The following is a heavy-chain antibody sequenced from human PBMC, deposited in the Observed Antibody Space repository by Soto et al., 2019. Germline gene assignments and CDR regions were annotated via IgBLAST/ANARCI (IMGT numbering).Heavy chain of an antibody. Sequence: GESLTISCKGSGYSFTSYWIGWVRQMPGKGLEWMGIIYPGDSDTRYSPSFQGQVTISADKSISTAYQQWSSLKASDTAIYYCARLSYYDSSGYFNYYYGMDVWGQGTTVTVSS. CDR3: ARLSYYDSSGYFNYYYGMDV. J-gene: IGHJ6*02. CDR1: GYSFTSYW. CDR2: IYPGDSDT. D-gene: IGHD3-22*01. V-gene: IGHV5-51*01.